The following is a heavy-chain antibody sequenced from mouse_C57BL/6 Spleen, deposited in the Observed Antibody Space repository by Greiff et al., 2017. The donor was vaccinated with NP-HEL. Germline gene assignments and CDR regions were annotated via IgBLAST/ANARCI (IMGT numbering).Heavy chain of an antibody. CDR1: GYTFTDYN. D-gene: IGHD1-1*01. CDR3: ARSTTVVANGFDY. J-gene: IGHJ2*01. CDR2: INPNNGGT. Sequence: EVQLQQSGPELVKPGASVKIPCKASGYTFTDYNMDWVKQSHGKSLEWIGDINPNNGGTIYNQKFKGKATLTVDKSSSTAYMELRSLTSEDTAVYYCARSTTVVANGFDYWGQGTTLTVSS. V-gene: IGHV1-18*01.